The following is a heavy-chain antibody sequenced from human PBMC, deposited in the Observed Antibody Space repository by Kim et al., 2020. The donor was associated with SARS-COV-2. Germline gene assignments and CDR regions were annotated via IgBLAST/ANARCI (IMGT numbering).Heavy chain of an antibody. CDR1: GYTFNTYD. D-gene: IGHD2-2*01. CDR2: VTPSTGNT. V-gene: IGHV1-8*01. CDR3: ARTTNGQPTGFDF. J-gene: IGHJ5*01. Sequence: ASVKVSCKASGYTFNTYDINWVRQAPGQGLEWLGWVTPSTGNTGYAQKFQGRVTVTRDTSIRTTYMELSNLRSDDTAVYYCARTTNGQPTGFDFWGQGNL.